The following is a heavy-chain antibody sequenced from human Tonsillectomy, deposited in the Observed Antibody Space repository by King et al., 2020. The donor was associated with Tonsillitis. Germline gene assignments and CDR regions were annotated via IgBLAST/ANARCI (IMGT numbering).Heavy chain of an antibody. CDR2: ICSSGDNT. V-gene: IGHV3-48*03. J-gene: IGHJ4*02. Sequence: VQLVESGGGLVQPGGSLRLSCAVSGFTFSSYEMNWVRQAPGKGLEWILYICSSGDNTHYADSVKGRFTVSRDNAKNSLNLQMNGLRVNDTAVYYCARGRWSSSSNYWGQGTLVTVSS. CDR1: GFTFSSYE. D-gene: IGHD6-6*01. CDR3: ARGRWSSSSNY.